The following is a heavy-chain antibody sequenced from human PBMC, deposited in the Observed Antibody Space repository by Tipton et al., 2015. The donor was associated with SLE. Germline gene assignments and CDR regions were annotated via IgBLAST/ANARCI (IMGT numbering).Heavy chain of an antibody. CDR1: GGSISSHY. Sequence: TLSLTCTVSGGSISSHYWSWIRHPPGKGLEWIGYIYYSGSTNYNPSLKSRVTISVDTSKNQFSLKLSSVTAADTAVYYCARATSSSSELGDYWGQGTLVTVSS. V-gene: IGHV4-59*11. CDR3: ARATSSSSELGDY. CDR2: IYYSGST. J-gene: IGHJ4*02. D-gene: IGHD6-6*01.